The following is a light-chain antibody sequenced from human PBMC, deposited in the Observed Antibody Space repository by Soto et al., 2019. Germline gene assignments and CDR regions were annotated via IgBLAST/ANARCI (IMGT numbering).Light chain of an antibody. CDR2: EVT. J-gene: IGLJ1*01. CDR1: SADVGGYNA. Sequence: HSSLSQRSSFSGSPGHTITSSFTLTSADVGGYNAVSLYQHHPGKAPKLIIYEVTHRPSGVSDRFSASKSGNTASLTISGLQAEDEAEYYRQPFPVTTLSVFGTGPXAT. V-gene: IGLV2-14*01. CDR3: QPFPVTTLSV.